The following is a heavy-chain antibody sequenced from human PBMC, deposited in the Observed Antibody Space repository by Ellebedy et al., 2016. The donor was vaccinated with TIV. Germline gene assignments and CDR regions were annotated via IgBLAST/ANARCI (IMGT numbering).Heavy chain of an antibody. CDR3: ARWLGSGSYYAYYFDY. CDR2: INHSGST. D-gene: IGHD1-26*01. CDR1: GGSFSGYY. V-gene: IGHV4-34*01. Sequence: SETLSLXXAVYGGSFSGYYWSWIRQPPGKGLEWIGEINHSGSTNYNPSLKSRVTISVDTSKNQFSLKLSSVTAADTAVYYCARWLGSGSYYAYYFDYWGQGTLVTVSS. J-gene: IGHJ4*02.